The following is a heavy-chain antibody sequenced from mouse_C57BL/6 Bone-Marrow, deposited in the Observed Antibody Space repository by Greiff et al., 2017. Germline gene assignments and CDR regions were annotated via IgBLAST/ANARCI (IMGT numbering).Heavy chain of an antibody. V-gene: IGHV1-50*01. CDR1: GYTFTSYW. Sequence: VQLQQSGAELVKPGASVKLSCKASGYTFTSYWMQWVKQRPGQGLEWIGEIDPSDSYTNYNQKFKGKATLTVDTSSSTAYMQLSNLTSEDSAVYYCGGGWLPGYFDVWGTGTTVTVSS. CDR3: GGGWLPGYFDV. J-gene: IGHJ1*03. CDR2: IDPSDSYT. D-gene: IGHD2-3*01.